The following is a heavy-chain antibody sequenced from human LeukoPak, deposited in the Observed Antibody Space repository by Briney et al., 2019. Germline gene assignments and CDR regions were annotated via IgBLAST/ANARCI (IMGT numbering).Heavy chain of an antibody. CDR2: IYSGGST. CDR1: GFTVSNNY. D-gene: IGHD5-18*01. V-gene: IGHV3-53*01. CDR3: ARGYLGYNYGFDY. Sequence: PGGSLRLSCAASGFTVSNNYMSWVRQAPGKGLEWVSVIYSGGSTYYADSVKGRFTISRDNSKKTMYLQMNSLTAEDTAMYYCARGYLGYNYGFDYWGQGTLVTVSS. J-gene: IGHJ4*02.